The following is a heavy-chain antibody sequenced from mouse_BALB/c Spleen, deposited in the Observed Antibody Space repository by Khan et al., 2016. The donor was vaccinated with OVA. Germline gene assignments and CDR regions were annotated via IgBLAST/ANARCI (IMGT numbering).Heavy chain of an antibody. Sequence: QIQLVQSGPELKKPGETVKISCKASGYTFTNYGMNWVKQAPGKGLKWMGWINTYTGEPTYADDFKGRFVFSLETSASTAYLQISNLKNEDMTTYFCARIAYYWYCDVWGEGTTVTVSS. CDR1: GYTFTNYG. J-gene: IGHJ1*01. V-gene: IGHV9-1*02. CDR3: ARIAYYWYCDV. CDR2: INTYTGEP.